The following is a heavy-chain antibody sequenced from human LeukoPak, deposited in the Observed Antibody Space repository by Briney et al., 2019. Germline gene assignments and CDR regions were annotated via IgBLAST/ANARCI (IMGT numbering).Heavy chain of an antibody. J-gene: IGHJ5*02. V-gene: IGHV4-34*01. Sequence: ETLSLPCAVYGGSFSGYYWSWIRQPPGKGLEWIGEINHSGSTNYNPSLKSRVTISVDTSKNQFSLNLSSVTAADTAVYYCARGPRNYYGSGSYYNVGWFDPWGQGTLVTVSS. D-gene: IGHD3-10*01. CDR2: INHSGST. CDR3: ARGPRNYYGSGSYYNVGWFDP. CDR1: GGSFSGYY.